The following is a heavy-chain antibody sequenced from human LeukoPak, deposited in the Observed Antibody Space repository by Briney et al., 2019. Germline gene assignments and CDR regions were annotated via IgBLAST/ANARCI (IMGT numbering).Heavy chain of an antibody. D-gene: IGHD6-13*01. CDR1: GFTFSTYA. CDR2: VSSNGNNNA. V-gene: IGHV3-30-3*01. CDR3: ARDTYAGSWSPLIY. Sequence: GGSLRLSCAASGFTFSTYAMYWVRRAPGMGLEWVATVSSNGNNNAYYADSVKGRFTISRDNSKNTLFLQMDSLRADDTAVYYCARDTYAGSWSPLIYWGQGTLVTVSS. J-gene: IGHJ4*02.